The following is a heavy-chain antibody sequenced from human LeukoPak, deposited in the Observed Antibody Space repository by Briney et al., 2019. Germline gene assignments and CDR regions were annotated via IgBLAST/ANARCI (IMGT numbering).Heavy chain of an antibody. CDR2: IYSGGST. V-gene: IGHV3-53*01. CDR3: ARGAVARHVGEYYFDY. CDR1: GFTVSSNY. D-gene: IGHD6-19*01. J-gene: IGHJ4*02. Sequence: PGGSLRLSCAASGFTVSSNYMSWVRQAQGKGLEWVSVIYSGGSTYYADSVKGRFTISRDNSKNTLYLQMNSLRAEDTAVYYCARGAVARHVGEYYFDYWGQGTLVTVSS.